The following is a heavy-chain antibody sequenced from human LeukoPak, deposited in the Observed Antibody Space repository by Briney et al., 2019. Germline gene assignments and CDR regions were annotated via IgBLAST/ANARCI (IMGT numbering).Heavy chain of an antibody. CDR2: IYYSGST. CDR1: GYSISSGYY. CDR3: ARAEYSACDSEY. J-gene: IGHJ4*02. V-gene: IGHV4-61*01. D-gene: IGHD5-12*01. Sequence: PSETLSLTCTVSGYSISSGYYWGWIRQPPGKGLEWIGYIYYSGSTDYNPSLKSRVTISVDSSKNQFSLKLSSVTAADTAVYYCARAEYSACDSEYWGQGTLVTVSS.